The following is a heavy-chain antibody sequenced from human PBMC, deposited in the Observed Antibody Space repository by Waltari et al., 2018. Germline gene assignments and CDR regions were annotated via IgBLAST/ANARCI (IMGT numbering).Heavy chain of an antibody. V-gene: IGHV3-53*01. CDR3: AGEVGGLNDAFDI. D-gene: IGHD2-15*01. Sequence: EVQLVESGGGLIQPGGSLRLSCAASGFIVRNTYMNWVRQASGKGRGWFSVIYTAGSAYDADSAKGRVTIGGYKSKNTLYLQTNSLGAEDTAVYYCAGEVGGLNDAFDIWGQGTMVSFSS. CDR1: GFIVRNTY. J-gene: IGHJ3*02. CDR2: IYTAGSA.